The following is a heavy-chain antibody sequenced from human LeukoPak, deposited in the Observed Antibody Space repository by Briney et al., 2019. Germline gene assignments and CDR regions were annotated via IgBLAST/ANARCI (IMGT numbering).Heavy chain of an antibody. V-gene: IGHV4-34*01. J-gene: IGHJ4*02. CDR1: GESFIDYH. CDR3: ARGADCSKAGY. Sequence: SETLSLTCGIYGESFIDYHLNWIRQPPGKGLEWIGEISHDEGTNYNPSLKSRVTISVDTSNYQFSLRRTSVTAADTAVYYCARGADCSKAGYWGPGTLVTVSS. CDR2: ISHDEGT. D-gene: IGHD4-11*01.